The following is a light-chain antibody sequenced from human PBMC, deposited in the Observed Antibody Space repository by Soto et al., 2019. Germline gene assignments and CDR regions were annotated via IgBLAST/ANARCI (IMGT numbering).Light chain of an antibody. CDR1: QTVDGNS. V-gene: IGKV3-20*01. CDR2: DAF. CDR3: QQYGSSPFT. Sequence: ENVLTQSPGRLSLSPGERATLSCRASQTVDGNSLAWYQQKPGQAPRLLMFDAFNRATGIPDRFSGSGSGTDFTLTISRLEPDDFALYYCQQYGSSPFTFGPGTTVDVK. J-gene: IGKJ3*01.